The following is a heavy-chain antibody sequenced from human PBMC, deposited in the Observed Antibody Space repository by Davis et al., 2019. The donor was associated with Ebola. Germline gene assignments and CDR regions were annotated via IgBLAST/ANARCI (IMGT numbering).Heavy chain of an antibody. J-gene: IGHJ4*02. CDR2: IKQDGSEK. Sequence: GESLKISCAASGFTFSSYWMSWVRQAPGKGLEWVANIKQDGSEKYYVDSVKGRFTISRDNSKNTLYLQMNSLRAEDTAVYYCAKDDVGATGDYWGQGTLVTVSS. CDR3: AKDDVGATGDY. V-gene: IGHV3-7*01. D-gene: IGHD1-26*01. CDR1: GFTFSSYW.